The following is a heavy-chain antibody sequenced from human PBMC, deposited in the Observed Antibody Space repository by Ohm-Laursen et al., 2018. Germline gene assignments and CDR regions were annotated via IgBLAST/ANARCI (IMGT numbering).Heavy chain of an antibody. J-gene: IGHJ5*02. Sequence: SLRLSCEASRFTFSDYYMNWVCQALGKGLEWVSSVSSTNTRYYADSVKGRFTISRDNAKNSLYLQMNSLRAEDTALYYCAKADSIAVAGNVPTLFDPWGQGTLVTVSS. CDR2: VSSTNTR. V-gene: IGHV3-69-1*01. CDR1: RFTFSDYY. CDR3: AKADSIAVAGNVPTLFDP. D-gene: IGHD6-19*01.